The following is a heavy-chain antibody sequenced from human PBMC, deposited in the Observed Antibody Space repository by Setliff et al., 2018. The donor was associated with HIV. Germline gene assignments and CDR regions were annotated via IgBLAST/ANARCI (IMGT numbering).Heavy chain of an antibody. CDR1: GGSMSSYY. V-gene: IGHV4-59*01. J-gene: IGHJ4*02. CDR3: ARNRVPSSL. D-gene: IGHD3-10*01. CDR2: IYYTGGT. Sequence: SETLSLTCTVSGGSMSSYYWSWIRQPPGKGLEWIGSIYYTGGTDYNPSLMSRVTISLDTPKNQFSLKLNSVIAADTAVYYCARNRVPSSLWGQGTLVTV.